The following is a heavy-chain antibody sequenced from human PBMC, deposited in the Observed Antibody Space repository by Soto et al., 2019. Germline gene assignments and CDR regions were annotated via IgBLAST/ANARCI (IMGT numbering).Heavy chain of an antibody. CDR1: EFHFSNYA. CDR3: AKNPGYYYDSTGYHFDY. D-gene: IGHD3-22*01. J-gene: IGHJ4*02. Sequence: GGSLRLSCASSEFHFSNYAMSWVRQAPGKGLEWVSAISYGGGTTYCADSVKGRFTISRDNSKNTLYLQMNSLRAEDTAVYYCAKNPGYYYDSTGYHFDYWGQGTLVTVSS. CDR2: ISYGGGTT. V-gene: IGHV3-23*01.